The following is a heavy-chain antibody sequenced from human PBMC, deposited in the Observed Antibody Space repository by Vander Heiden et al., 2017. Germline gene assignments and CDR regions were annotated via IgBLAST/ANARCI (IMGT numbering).Heavy chain of an antibody. CDR3: AKESDYGTAFDY. Sequence: QVQLVESGGGVVQPGRSLRLSCAASGFTFSSYGMHWVRQAPGKGLEWVAVISYDGSNKYYADSVKGRFTISRDNSKNTLYLQMNSLRAEDTAVYYCAKESDYGTAFDYWGQGTLVTVSS. J-gene: IGHJ4*02. CDR2: ISYDGSNK. V-gene: IGHV3-30*18. CDR1: GFTFSSYG. D-gene: IGHD4-17*01.